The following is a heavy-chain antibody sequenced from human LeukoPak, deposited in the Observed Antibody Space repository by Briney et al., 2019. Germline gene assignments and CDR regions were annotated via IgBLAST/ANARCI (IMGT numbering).Heavy chain of an antibody. J-gene: IGHJ4*02. CDR3: ARLRVSGSYLYYFDY. D-gene: IGHD1-26*01. CDR1: NGSISSYH. CDR2: ILTSGTP. Sequence: SETRSLTCTVANGSISSYHWSWVRQPPGKGLEWIGYILTSGTPNYNPSLKSRLTISVDTSKNQFTLKLSSVSAADTAVYYCARLRVSGSYLYYFDYWGQGTLVTVSS. V-gene: IGHV4-4*09.